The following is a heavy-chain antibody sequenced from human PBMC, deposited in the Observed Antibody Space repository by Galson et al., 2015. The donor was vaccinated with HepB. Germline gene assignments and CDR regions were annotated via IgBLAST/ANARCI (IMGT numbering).Heavy chain of an antibody. Sequence: SVKVSCKASGGTFSSYAISWVRQAPGQGLEWMGGIIPIFGTANYAQKFQGRVTITADESTSTAYMELSSLRSEDTAVYYCARDNAQVLRFLEWYTRGWFDPWGQGTLVTVSS. CDR1: GGTFSSYA. D-gene: IGHD3-3*01. CDR3: ARDNAQVLRFLEWYTRGWFDP. CDR2: IIPIFGTA. J-gene: IGHJ5*02. V-gene: IGHV1-69*13.